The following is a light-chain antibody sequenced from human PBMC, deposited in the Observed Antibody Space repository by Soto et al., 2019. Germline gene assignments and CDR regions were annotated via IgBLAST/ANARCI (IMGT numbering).Light chain of an antibody. CDR1: QSISSW. Sequence: DIQMTHSPSTLSASVGDRVTITCRASQSISSWLAWYQQKPGKAPKLLIYDASSLESGVPSRFSGSGSATEFTLTISSLQPDDFATYYCQQYNTYPWTFGQGTKVDI. CDR2: DAS. J-gene: IGKJ1*01. CDR3: QQYNTYPWT. V-gene: IGKV1-5*01.